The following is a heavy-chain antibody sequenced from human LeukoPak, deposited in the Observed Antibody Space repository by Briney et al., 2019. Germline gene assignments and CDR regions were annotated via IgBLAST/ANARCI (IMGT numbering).Heavy chain of an antibody. CDR3: AREAAAGTDY. V-gene: IGHV3-21*01. Sequence: GGSLRLSCAASGFTFSSYSMNWVRQAPGKGLEWVSSISSSSSYIYYADSVKGRFTISRDNAKNSLYLQMNSLRAEDTAVYHCAREAAAGTDYWGQGTLVTVSS. CDR2: ISSSSSYI. CDR1: GFTFSSYS. D-gene: IGHD6-13*01. J-gene: IGHJ4*02.